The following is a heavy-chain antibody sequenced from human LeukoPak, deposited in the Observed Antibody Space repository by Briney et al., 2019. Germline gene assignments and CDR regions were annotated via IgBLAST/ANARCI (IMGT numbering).Heavy chain of an antibody. D-gene: IGHD6-13*01. J-gene: IGHJ4*02. CDR2: IIPILGIA. CDR3: ARVSPLGSSSWYGAFDY. Sequence: SVKVSCKASGGTFGSYAISWVRQAPGQGLEWMGRIIPILGIANYAQKFQGRVTITADKSTSTAYMELSSLRSEDTAVYYCARVSPLGSSSWYGAFDYWGQGTLVTVSS. V-gene: IGHV1-69*04. CDR1: GGTFGSYA.